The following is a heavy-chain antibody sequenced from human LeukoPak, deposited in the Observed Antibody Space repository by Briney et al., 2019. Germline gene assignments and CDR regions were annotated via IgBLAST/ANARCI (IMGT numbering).Heavy chain of an antibody. CDR3: ARGPGGVPAVMPLDY. D-gene: IGHD2-2*01. CDR1: GGSFSGYY. CDR2: INHSGST. Sequence: SETLSLTCAVYGGSFSGYYWSWIRQPPGKGLGWIGEINHSGSTNYNPSLKSRVTISVDTSKNQFSLKLSSVTAADTAVYYWARGPGGVPAVMPLDYWAREPWSPSPQ. V-gene: IGHV4-34*01. J-gene: IGHJ4*02.